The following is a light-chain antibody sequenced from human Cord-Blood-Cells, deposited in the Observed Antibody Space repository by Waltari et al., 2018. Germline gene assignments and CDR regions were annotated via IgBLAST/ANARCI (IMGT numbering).Light chain of an antibody. CDR2: DVS. V-gene: IGLV2-14*01. CDR1: SSDVGGYNY. Sequence: QSALTQPASVSGSPGQSITISCTGTSSDVGGYNYVSWYQQHPGKAPKLMIYDVSNRTSVVSNRFSCSKSGNTASLTISGLQAEDEADYYCSSYTSSSTLVFGTGTKVTVL. CDR3: SSYTSSSTLV. J-gene: IGLJ1*01.